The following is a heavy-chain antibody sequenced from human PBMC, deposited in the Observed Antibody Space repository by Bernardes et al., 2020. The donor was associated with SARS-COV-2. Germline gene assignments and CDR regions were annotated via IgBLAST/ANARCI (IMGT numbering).Heavy chain of an antibody. CDR1: GFIFNSYS. J-gene: IGHJ4*02. Sequence: GGSLRLSCAASGFIFNSYSMNWVRQAPGKGLEWVSYISSSSRTIYYADSVKGRFTISRDNAKNSLYLQMNSLRDEDTAVYYCARVAYSGYDSFDYWGQGTLVTVSA. D-gene: IGHD5-12*01. V-gene: IGHV3-48*02. CDR3: ARVAYSGYDSFDY. CDR2: ISSSSRTI.